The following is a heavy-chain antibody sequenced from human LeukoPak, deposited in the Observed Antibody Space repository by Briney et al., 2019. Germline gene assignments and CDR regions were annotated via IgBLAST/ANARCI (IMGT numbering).Heavy chain of an antibody. CDR3: ARLEYYYDGSGYSASLGFDY. CDR2: IYYSGST. Sequence: SETLSLTCSVSGGSISSYYWSWIRQPPGKGLEWIGYIYYSGSTNYNPSLKSRVTISVDTSKNQFSLKLSSVAAADTAVYYCARLEYYYDGSGYSASLGFDYWGQGTLVTVSS. D-gene: IGHD3-22*01. J-gene: IGHJ4*02. V-gene: IGHV4-59*08. CDR1: GGSISSYY.